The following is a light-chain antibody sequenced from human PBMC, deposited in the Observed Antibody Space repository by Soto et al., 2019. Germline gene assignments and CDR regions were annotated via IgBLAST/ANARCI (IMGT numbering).Light chain of an antibody. CDR3: QQSHSTPYT. Sequence: DIQLTQSPSSLSPSVGDRITLSCRASQSISRNLNWYQQMPGKAPSLLIYAAGDLQSGVPARFSGSGSGTEFNLPISSLQPEDLATYYCQQSHSTPYTFGQGTKLEI. J-gene: IGKJ2*01. V-gene: IGKV1-39*01. CDR1: QSISRN. CDR2: AAG.